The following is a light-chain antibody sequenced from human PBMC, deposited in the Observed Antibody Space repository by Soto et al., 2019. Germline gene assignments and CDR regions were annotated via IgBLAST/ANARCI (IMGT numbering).Light chain of an antibody. Sequence: AIQLTQSPSSLSASIGDRVTITCRASQSISSGLAWYQQKPGKTPKLLIYDASSLESGVPSRFSGSGSGTDFTLSISSLQPEDFATYYCQQFNNYPITFGQGTRLEIK. CDR1: QSISSG. CDR3: QQFNNYPIT. V-gene: IGKV1D-13*01. CDR2: DAS. J-gene: IGKJ5*01.